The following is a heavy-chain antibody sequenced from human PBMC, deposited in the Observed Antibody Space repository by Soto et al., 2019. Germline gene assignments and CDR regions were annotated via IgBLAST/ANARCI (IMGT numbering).Heavy chain of an antibody. D-gene: IGHD1-1*01. V-gene: IGHV3-23*01. CDR3: TKGDGVHDAFDI. CDR1: GFTFSSYA. J-gene: IGHJ3*02. Sequence: GGSLRLSCAASGFTFSSYAMSWVRQAPGKGLEWVSAISGSGGSTYYADSVKGRFTISRDNSKNTLYLQMNSLRAEDAAVYYGTKGDGVHDAFDIWGQGTMVTVSS. CDR2: ISGSGGST.